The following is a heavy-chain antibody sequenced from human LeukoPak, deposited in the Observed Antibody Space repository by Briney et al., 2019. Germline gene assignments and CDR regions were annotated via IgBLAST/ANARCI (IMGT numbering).Heavy chain of an antibody. CDR1: GFTFSSYA. CDR2: ISYDGSNK. J-gene: IGHJ5*02. CDR3: ARDWGFDP. V-gene: IGHV3-30-3*01. D-gene: IGHD3-16*01. Sequence: GGSLRLSCAASGFTFSSYAMHWVRQAPGKGLEWVAVISYDGSNKYYADSVKGRFTISRDNSKNALYLQMNSLRAEDTAVYYCARDWGFDPWGQGTLVTVSS.